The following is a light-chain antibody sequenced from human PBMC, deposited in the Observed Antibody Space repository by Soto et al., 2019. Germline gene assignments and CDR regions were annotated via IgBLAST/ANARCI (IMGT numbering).Light chain of an antibody. CDR3: QQYGGSPET. Sequence: EIVLTQSPVTLSLSPGERDTLSCRASQSLNTIYLAWYQQKPGQAPRLVIYNASRRATGIPDRFSGSGSGTDFTLTISGLEPEDFATYYCQQYGGSPETFGQGTKVEIK. CDR2: NAS. CDR1: QSLNTIY. V-gene: IGKV3-20*01. J-gene: IGKJ1*01.